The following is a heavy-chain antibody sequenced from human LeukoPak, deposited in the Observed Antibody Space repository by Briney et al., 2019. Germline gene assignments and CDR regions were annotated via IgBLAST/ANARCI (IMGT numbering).Heavy chain of an antibody. CDR1: GYSISSGYY. CDR2: IYHSGNT. J-gene: IGHJ5*02. CDR3: ARRLGSGSYYRRTSWFDP. Sequence: SETLSLTCTVSGYSISSGYYWGWIRQPPGKGLEWIGSIYHSGNTYYNPSLKSRVIISVDTSKNQFSLKLSSVTAADTAVYYCARRLGSGSYYRRTSWFDPWGQGTLVTVSS. D-gene: IGHD3-10*01. V-gene: IGHV4-38-2*02.